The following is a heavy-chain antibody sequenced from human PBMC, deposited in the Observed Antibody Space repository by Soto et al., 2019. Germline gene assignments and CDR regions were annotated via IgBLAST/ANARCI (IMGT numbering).Heavy chain of an antibody. J-gene: IGHJ4*01. CDR2: INPSADST. CDR3: AREYGGSRVFDY. V-gene: IGHV1-46*01. CDR1: VYTFTNYF. D-gene: IGHD1-26*01. Sequence: ASLKVSCKTSVYTFTNYFIHWVRQAPGQGPEWMGIINPSADSTNYAQKFQGRTTVTRDTSTSTVYLELRSLRSEDTAVYYCAREYGGSRVFDYWG.